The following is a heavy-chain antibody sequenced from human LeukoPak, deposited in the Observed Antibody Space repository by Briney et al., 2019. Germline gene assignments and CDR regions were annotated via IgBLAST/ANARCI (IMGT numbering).Heavy chain of an antibody. D-gene: IGHD6-13*01. J-gene: IGHJ3*02. CDR2: ISGNGDNT. V-gene: IGHV3-64*02. CDR1: GFTFSAYP. Sequence: GGSLRLSCAASGFTFSAYPMHWVRQAPGKGLEYVSAISGNGDNTYYADYVKGRYTVSRDNYKNTLFLLMGSLRGEDMAVYYCVREDVAAAGLGAFDILGQGTMVTVSS. CDR3: VREDVAAAGLGAFDI.